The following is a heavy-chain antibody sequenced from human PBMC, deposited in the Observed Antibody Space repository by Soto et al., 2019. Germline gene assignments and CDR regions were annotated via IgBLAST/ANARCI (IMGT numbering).Heavy chain of an antibody. Sequence: QVQLVQSGAEVKKPGSSVKVSCKASGGTFSTYGMNWVRLAPGQGLEWMGGIIPKFGTTNYAQKFQGRVTFTADESTDTAYLELIYLRSEDTAVYFCARELDPYYGGNSLSLDYWGQGTLVTVSS. CDR1: GGTFSTYG. V-gene: IGHV1-69*13. D-gene: IGHD4-17*01. J-gene: IGHJ4*02. CDR3: ARELDPYYGGNSLSLDY. CDR2: IIPKFGTT.